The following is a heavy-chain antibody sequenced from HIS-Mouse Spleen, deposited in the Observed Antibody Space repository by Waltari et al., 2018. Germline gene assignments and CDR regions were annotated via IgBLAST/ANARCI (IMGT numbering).Heavy chain of an antibody. J-gene: IGHJ2*01. D-gene: IGHD6-13*01. CDR1: GGSISSSSYY. CDR3: AREIPYSSSWYDWYFDL. V-gene: IGHV4-39*07. CDR2: IYYSGSP. Sequence: QLQLQESGPGLVKPSETLSLTCTVSGGSISSSSYYWGWIRQPPGKGLVWIGSIYYSGSPYYTPSLKSRVTISVDTSKNQFSLKLSSVTAADMAVYYCAREIPYSSSWYDWYFDLWGRGTLVTVSS.